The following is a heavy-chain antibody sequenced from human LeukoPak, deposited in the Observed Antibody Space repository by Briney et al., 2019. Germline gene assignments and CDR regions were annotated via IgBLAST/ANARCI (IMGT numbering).Heavy chain of an antibody. V-gene: IGHV1-46*01. J-gene: IGHJ4*02. Sequence: ASVKVSCKASGYTFTGYYMHWVRQAPGQGLEWMGIINPSGGSTSYAQKFQGRVTMTRDMSTSTVYMELSSLRSEDTAAYYCAREGYSYGFDYWGQGTLVTVSS. CDR2: INPSGGST. CDR1: GYTFTGYY. CDR3: AREGYSYGFDY. D-gene: IGHD5-18*01.